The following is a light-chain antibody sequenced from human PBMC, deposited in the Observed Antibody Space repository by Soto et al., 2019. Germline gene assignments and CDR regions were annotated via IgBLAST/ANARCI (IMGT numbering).Light chain of an antibody. CDR1: SGSIASNY. J-gene: IGLJ3*02. V-gene: IGLV6-57*02. CDR2: EDN. CDR3: QSYDSSNWV. Sequence: NFMLTQPHSVSESPGKTVTISCTGSSGSIASNYVQWYQQRPGSAPTTVIYEDNQRPSGVPDRFSGSIDSSSNSASLTISGLKTEDEPDYYCQSYDSSNWVFGGGTQLTVL.